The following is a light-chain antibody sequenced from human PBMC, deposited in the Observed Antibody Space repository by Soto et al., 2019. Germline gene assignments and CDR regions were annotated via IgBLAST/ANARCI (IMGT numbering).Light chain of an antibody. CDR3: QQYNNWPPWT. CDR2: DAS. J-gene: IGKJ1*01. Sequence: DIVMTQSPVTLSVSPGERATFSCRASQSVSRNLAWYQQKPGQAPRLLIYDASTRATGIPARFSGSGSGTEFTLTISSLQSEDYGFYYCQQYNNWPPWTFGRGTKVEIK. CDR1: QSVSRN. V-gene: IGKV3-15*01.